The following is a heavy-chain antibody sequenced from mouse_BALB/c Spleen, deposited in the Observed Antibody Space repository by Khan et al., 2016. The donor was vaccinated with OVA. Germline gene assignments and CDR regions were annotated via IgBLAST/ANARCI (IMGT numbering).Heavy chain of an antibody. CDR2: ISSGGDYI. Sequence: VELVESGGDLVKPGGSLKLSCAASGFSFSTYSLSWVRNTPDKRMEWVASISSGGDYIYSPNSVKGRFTISSDNAKNTQYLTMTALKSEDTSMYYCADHLAGSFAYWGEGTLVTVSA. D-gene: IGHD1-1*01. V-gene: IGHV5-6*01. CDR1: GFSFSTYS. CDR3: ADHLAGSFAY. J-gene: IGHJ3*01.